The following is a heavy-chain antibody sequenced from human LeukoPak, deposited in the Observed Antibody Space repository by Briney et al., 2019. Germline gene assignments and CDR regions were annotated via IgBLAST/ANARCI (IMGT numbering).Heavy chain of an antibody. D-gene: IGHD3-22*01. V-gene: IGHV3-23*01. J-gene: IGHJ4*02. CDR2: ISGSGGST. CDR3: ATALDYYVSSGYYSDY. Sequence: GGSLRLSCAASGFTFSSYAMSWVRQAPGKGLEWVSAISGSGGSTYYADSVKGRFTISRGNSKNTLYLQMNSLRAEDTAVYYCATALDYYVSSGYYSDYWGQGTLVTVSS. CDR1: GFTFSSYA.